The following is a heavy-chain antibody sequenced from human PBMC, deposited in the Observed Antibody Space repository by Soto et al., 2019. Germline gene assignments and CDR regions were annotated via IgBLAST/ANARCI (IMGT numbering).Heavy chain of an antibody. CDR3: AKLGFVLMELYYFHQ. J-gene: IGHJ4*01. CDR1: GFTFSSYA. Sequence: EVQLLESGGGLVQPGGSLRLSCTASGFTFSSYAMSWVRQAPGKELEWVSTISGNSGKTNYAESVKGRFSISRDNSKKTVHLQLDSLRAEDTAVYFCAKLGFVLMELYYFHQWGHGTLVTVSS. CDR2: ISGNSGKT. D-gene: IGHD2-8*01. V-gene: IGHV3-23*01.